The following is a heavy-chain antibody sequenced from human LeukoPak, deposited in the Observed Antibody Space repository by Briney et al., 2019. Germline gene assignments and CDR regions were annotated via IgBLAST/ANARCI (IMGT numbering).Heavy chain of an antibody. CDR1: GGTFSSYA. Sequence: GASVKVSCKASGGTFSSYAISWVRQAPGQGLEWMGGIIPIFGTANYAQKFQGRVTITADKSTSTAYMELSSLRSEDTAVYYCARMPGGWELLFFDYWGQGTLVTVSS. CDR3: ARMPGGWELLFFDY. CDR2: IIPIFGTA. D-gene: IGHD1-26*01. V-gene: IGHV1-69*06. J-gene: IGHJ4*02.